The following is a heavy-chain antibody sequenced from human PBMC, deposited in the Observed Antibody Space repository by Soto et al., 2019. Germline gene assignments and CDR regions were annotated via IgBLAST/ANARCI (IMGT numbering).Heavy chain of an antibody. J-gene: IGHJ4*02. Sequence: ESLSLTRACFGWSFGTYYLTSLPPPPREGLEWIGEINHSGSTNYNSSLKSRATISADTSKNQFSLKLSSVTAADTAVYYCARIKSHDYVWGSYRPFEYWGQGILVTVSS. CDR1: GWSFGTYY. CDR2: INHSGST. CDR3: ARIKSHDYVWGSYRPFEY. V-gene: IGHV4-34*01. D-gene: IGHD3-16*02.